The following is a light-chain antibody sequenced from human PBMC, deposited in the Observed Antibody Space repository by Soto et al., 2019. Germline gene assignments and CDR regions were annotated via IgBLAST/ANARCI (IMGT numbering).Light chain of an antibody. J-gene: IGKJ1*01. V-gene: IGKV3-15*01. CDR3: QQYHHWWT. Sequence: EIRVTQSPATLSLSPGERATLSCRASQNINSDLAWYQQAPGQAPRLLLYGASTRATGIPARFSGGGSGTEFTLTISTLQSEDFALYYCQQYHHWWTFGPGTKGDIK. CDR2: GAS. CDR1: QNINSD.